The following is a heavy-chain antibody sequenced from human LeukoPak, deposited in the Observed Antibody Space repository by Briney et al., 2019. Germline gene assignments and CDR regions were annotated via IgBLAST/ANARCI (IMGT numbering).Heavy chain of an antibody. CDR2: IYPSGST. D-gene: IGHD6-13*01. Sequence: SQTLSLTCTVSGGSISSGSYYWSWIRQPAGKGLEWIGRIYPSGSTNYNPSLKSRVTISVDTSKNQFSLKLSSVTAADTAVYYCARLDLAAAGYFDYWGQGTLVTVSS. J-gene: IGHJ4*02. CDR1: GGSISSGSYY. CDR3: ARLDLAAAGYFDY. V-gene: IGHV4-61*02.